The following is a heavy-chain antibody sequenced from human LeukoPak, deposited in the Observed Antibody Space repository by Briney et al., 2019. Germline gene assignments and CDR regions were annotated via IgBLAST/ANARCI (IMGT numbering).Heavy chain of an antibody. Sequence: SETLSLTCTVSGDSISGYYWTWIRQPAGKGLEWIGRIYTSGSTNYNPSLKNGVTISVDTSKNQFSLKMSSLTAADTAMYYCARARGGSRSYGHFDSWGQGTLVTVSS. J-gene: IGHJ4*02. CDR3: ARARGGSRSYGHFDS. V-gene: IGHV4-4*07. D-gene: IGHD1-26*01. CDR2: IYTSGST. CDR1: GDSISGYY.